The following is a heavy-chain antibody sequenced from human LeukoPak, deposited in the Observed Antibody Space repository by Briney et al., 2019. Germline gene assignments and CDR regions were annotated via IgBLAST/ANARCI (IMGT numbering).Heavy chain of an antibody. CDR2: IYESGST. D-gene: IGHD3-22*01. CDR3: ARSYDSSGYYPSRFDY. J-gene: IGHJ4*02. CDR1: GGSISSGGYY. Sequence: SQTLSLTCTVPGGSISSGGYYWSWIRQHPGKGLEWIGYIYESGSTYYNTSLKTRVTISVDTSKNQFSLKLSSVTAADTTVYYCARSYDSSGYYPSRFDYWGQGTLVTVSS. V-gene: IGHV4-30-4*08.